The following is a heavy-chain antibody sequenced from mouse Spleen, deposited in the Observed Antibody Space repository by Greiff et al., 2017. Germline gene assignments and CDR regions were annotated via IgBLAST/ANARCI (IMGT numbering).Heavy chain of an antibody. CDR2: IHPNSGST. J-gene: IGHJ4*01. Sequence: QVQLQQPGAELVKPGASVKLSCKASGYTFTSYWMHWVKQRPGQGLEWIGMIHPNSGSTNYNEKFKSKATLTVDKSSSTAYMQLSSLTSEDSAVYYCARIMGYYAIDYWGQGTSVTVSS. CDR3: ARIMGYYAIDY. V-gene: IGHV1-64*01. D-gene: IGHD4-1*01. CDR1: GYTFTSYW.